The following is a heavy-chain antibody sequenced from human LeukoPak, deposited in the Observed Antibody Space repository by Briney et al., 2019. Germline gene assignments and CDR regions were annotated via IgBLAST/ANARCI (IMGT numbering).Heavy chain of an antibody. Sequence: SETLSLTCTVSGGSISSYYWSWIRQPPGKGLEWIGYIYYSGSTNYNPSLKSRVTISVDTSKNQFSLKLSSVTAADTAVYYCAGVVVVAVTSPGGTYWYFDLWGRGTLVTVSS. CDR1: GGSISSYY. CDR2: IYYSGST. V-gene: IGHV4-59*08. J-gene: IGHJ2*01. CDR3: AGVVVVAVTSPGGTYWYFDL. D-gene: IGHD2-15*01.